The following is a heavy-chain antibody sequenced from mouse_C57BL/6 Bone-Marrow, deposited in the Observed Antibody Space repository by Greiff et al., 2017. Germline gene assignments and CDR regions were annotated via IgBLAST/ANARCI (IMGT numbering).Heavy chain of an antibody. CDR1: GYTFTNYW. CDR2: IYPGGGYT. D-gene: IGHD1-1*01. J-gene: IGHJ4*01. CDR3: ARVGFITTVVDYYAMDY. V-gene: IGHV1-63*01. Sequence: QVQLQQSGAELVRPGTSVKMSCKASGYTFTNYWIGWAKQRPGHGLEWIGYIYPGGGYTNYNEKFKGKATLTADKSSSTAYMQFSSLTSEDSAIYYCARVGFITTVVDYYAMDYWGQGTSVTVSS.